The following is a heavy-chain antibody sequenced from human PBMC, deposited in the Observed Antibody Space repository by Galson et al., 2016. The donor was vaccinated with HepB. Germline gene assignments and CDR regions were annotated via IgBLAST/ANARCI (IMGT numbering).Heavy chain of an antibody. V-gene: IGHV3-53*01. CDR1: GFTVRTDY. CDR3: ARGWTRLY. Sequence: SLRLSCAASGFTVRTDYMSWIRQSSAKGLEWVSIIYASGKTFYTDSVKGRFIMSRDANTVSLQMSSLRVEDTAVYYCARGWTRLYWGRRTLVTVSS. J-gene: IGHJ4*02. D-gene: IGHD2-15*01. CDR2: IYASGKT.